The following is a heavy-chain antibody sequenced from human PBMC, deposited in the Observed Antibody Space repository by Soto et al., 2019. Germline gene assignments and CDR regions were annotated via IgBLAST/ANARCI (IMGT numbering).Heavy chain of an antibody. CDR2: IYHSGST. J-gene: IGHJ4*02. V-gene: IGHV4-30-2*01. D-gene: IGHD3-10*01. CDR3: ARDDRLWFGSF. Sequence: SETLSLTCSISGGSISSGGYSWSWIRQPPGKGLEWIGYIYHSGSTNYNPSLKRRVTISADTSKSQFSLTLKSVTAADTAVYYCARDDRLWFGSFWSQGALVTVSS. CDR1: GGSISSGGYS.